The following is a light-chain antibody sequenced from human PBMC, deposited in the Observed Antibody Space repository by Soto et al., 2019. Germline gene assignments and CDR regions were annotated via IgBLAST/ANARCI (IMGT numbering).Light chain of an antibody. J-gene: IGKJ1*01. V-gene: IGKV1-5*03. CDR1: QSISSW. CDR3: QQYNSYSPDT. CDR2: KAS. Sequence: DIQMTQSPSTLSASVGDRVTITCRASQSISSWLAWYQQKPGKAPKLLIYKASSLKSGVPSRFSGSGSGTEFTLTISSLQPDDVATYYCQQYNSYSPDTFGQGTKVEIK.